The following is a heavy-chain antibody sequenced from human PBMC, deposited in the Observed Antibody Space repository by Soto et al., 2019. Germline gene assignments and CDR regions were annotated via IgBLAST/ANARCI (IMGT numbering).Heavy chain of an antibody. J-gene: IGHJ4*02. V-gene: IGHV3-23*01. CDR1: GFTFSSYG. D-gene: IGHD2-2*01. CDR2: VSDSGGST. CDR3: AKVKGAAASDY. Sequence: EVQLLESGGGLVQPGGSLRLSCAASGFTFSSYGMSWVRQAPRKGLEWVSAVSDSGGSTYYADSVKGRFTISRDNSKNTLYLQMSSLRAEDTAVYYCAKVKGAAASDYWGQGTLVTVSS.